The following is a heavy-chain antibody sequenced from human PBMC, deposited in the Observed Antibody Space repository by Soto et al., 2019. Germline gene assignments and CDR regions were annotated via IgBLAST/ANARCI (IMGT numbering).Heavy chain of an antibody. Sequence: ETLSLTCTVSAASSGRSSYFWGWIRQPPGKGLEWIGSLYYSGSAYYNPSLYSRVTISADTSKNLLSLKLRSVTAADTAVYYCARRDRGGNGGKSFPFWGQGTLVTVSS. CDR3: ARRDRGGNGGKSFPF. V-gene: IGHV4-39*01. CDR2: LYYSGSA. CDR1: AASSGRSSYF. D-gene: IGHD5-12*01. J-gene: IGHJ4*02.